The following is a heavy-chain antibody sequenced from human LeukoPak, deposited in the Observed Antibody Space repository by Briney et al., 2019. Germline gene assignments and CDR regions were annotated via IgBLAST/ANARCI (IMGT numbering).Heavy chain of an antibody. Sequence: GGSLRLSCVASGFPFSSYWMTWVRQAPGKGLEWVANIKQDGSKKSYVDSVKGRFTISRDNAKNSLYLQMNSLRAEDTAIYFCTRVGYIDEGIDYWGQGTLVTVSS. CDR2: IKQDGSKK. V-gene: IGHV3-7*04. CDR3: TRVGYIDEGIDY. D-gene: IGHD5-24*01. J-gene: IGHJ4*02. CDR1: GFPFSSYW.